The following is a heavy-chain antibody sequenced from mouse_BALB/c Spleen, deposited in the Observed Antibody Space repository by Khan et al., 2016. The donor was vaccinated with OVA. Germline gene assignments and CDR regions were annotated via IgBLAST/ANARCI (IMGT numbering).Heavy chain of an antibody. V-gene: IGHV2-3*01. CDR2: IWGDGST. Sequence: QVQLKESGPGLVAPSQSLSITCTVSGFSFTNYGVSWVRQPPGKGLEWLGIIWGDGSTNYHSAIISRLSITKDDSRSQVFLKLNRLQTDDTATYYWAKGGTYFGGYFDVWGAGTTVTVSS. D-gene: IGHD2-10*01. CDR3: AKGGTYFGGYFDV. CDR1: GFSFTNYG. J-gene: IGHJ1*01.